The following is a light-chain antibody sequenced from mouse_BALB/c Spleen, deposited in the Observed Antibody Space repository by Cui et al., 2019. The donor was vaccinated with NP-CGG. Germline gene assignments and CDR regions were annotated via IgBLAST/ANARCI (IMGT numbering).Light chain of an antibody. Sequence: AVVTQESALTTSPGETVTLTCRSNTGAVTTSNYANWVQEKPDHLFTGLIGGTNNRAPGVPARFSGSLIGDKAALTITGAQTEDEAIYFCALWYSNHWVFGGGTTLTVL. CDR3: ALWYSNHWV. J-gene: IGLJ1*01. CDR1: TGAVTTSNY. V-gene: IGLV1*01. CDR2: GTN.